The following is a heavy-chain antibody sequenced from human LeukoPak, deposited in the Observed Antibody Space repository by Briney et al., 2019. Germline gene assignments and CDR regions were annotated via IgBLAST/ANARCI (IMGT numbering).Heavy chain of an antibody. CDR2: INHSGST. Sequence: SETLSLTCTVSGGSISSYYWSWIRQPPGKGLEWIGEINHSGSTNYNPSLKSRVTISVDTSKNQFSLKLSSVTAADTAVYYCARVYGSGFDVWGQGTTVTVSS. D-gene: IGHD3-10*01. J-gene: IGHJ6*02. CDR3: ARVYGSGFDV. V-gene: IGHV4-34*01. CDR1: GGSISSYY.